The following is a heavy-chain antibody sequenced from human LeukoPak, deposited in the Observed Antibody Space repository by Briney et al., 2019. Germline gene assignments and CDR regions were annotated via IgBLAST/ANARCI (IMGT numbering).Heavy chain of an antibody. CDR2: IGWNSGRI. J-gene: IGHJ6*02. CDR1: GFTFDGYA. D-gene: IGHD3-10*01. Sequence: GGSLRLSCAASGFTFDGYAMHWVRQAPGKGLEWVSGIGWNSGRIDYGDSVKGRFTISKDIASNSLYLQMNSLKTEDTALYYCTKDLKPGGADVWGQGTTVTVSS. CDR3: TKDLKPGGADV. V-gene: IGHV3-9*01.